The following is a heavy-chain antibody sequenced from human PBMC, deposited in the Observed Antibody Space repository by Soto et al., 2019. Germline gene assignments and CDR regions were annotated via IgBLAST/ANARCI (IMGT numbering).Heavy chain of an antibody. CDR3: AREATIAARLDS. CDR1: GGSISSGDYY. J-gene: IGHJ4*02. D-gene: IGHD6-6*01. CDR2: IYYSGST. V-gene: IGHV4-30-4*01. Sequence: TSETLSLTCPVSGGSISSGDYYWSWLRQPPGKGLEWIGYIYYSGSTYYNPSLKSRVTISVDTSKNQFSLKLSSVTAADTAVYYCAREATIAARLDSWGQGTLVTVSS.